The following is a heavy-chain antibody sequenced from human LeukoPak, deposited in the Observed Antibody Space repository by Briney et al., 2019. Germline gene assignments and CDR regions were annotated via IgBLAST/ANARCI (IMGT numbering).Heavy chain of an antibody. V-gene: IGHV4-39*01. Sequence: PSETLSLTCTVSGGSISSSSYYWGWIRQPPGKGLEWIGSIYYDGSTYCNPSLKSRVTISVDTSKNQFSLKLSSVTAADTAVYYCARISADGSGYYYVDYWGQGTLVTVSS. CDR1: GGSISSSSYY. CDR3: ARISADGSGYYYVDY. CDR2: IYYDGST. J-gene: IGHJ4*02. D-gene: IGHD3-22*01.